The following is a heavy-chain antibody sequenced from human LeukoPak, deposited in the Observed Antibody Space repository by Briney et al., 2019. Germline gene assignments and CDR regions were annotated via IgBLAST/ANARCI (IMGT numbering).Heavy chain of an antibody. V-gene: IGHV3-21*01. Sequence: GGSLRLSCAASGFTFSSYNMNWVRQAPGKGLEWVSSITSGSSYIYYADSVKGRFTISRDNAKNLLYLYMDSLRVEDMAVYYCARGGAARPDYWGQGTLVTVSS. D-gene: IGHD6-6*01. CDR2: ITSGSSYI. CDR1: GFTFSSYN. CDR3: ARGGAARPDY. J-gene: IGHJ4*02.